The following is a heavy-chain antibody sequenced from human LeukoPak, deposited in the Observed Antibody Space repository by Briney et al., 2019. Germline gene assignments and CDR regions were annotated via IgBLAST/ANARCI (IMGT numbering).Heavy chain of an antibody. CDR1: GFTFRNCV. J-gene: IGHJ5*01. CDR2: TSSDLNVK. D-gene: IGHD4-17*01. Sequence: GGSLRLSCAASGFTFRNCVIHWVRQAPGKGLEWVAVTSSDLNVKLYADSVKGRFTISRDNSKNTLYLQMSSLRAEDTAVYYCAKHKEDYGDSCLDDSWGQGALVTVSS. CDR3: AKHKEDYGDSCLDDS. V-gene: IGHV3-30-3*02.